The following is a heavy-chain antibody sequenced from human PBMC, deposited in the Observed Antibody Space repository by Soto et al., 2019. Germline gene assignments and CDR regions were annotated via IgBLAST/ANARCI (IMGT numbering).Heavy chain of an antibody. V-gene: IGHV4-30-4*01. Sequence: KTSETLSLTCTVSGGSISSGDYYWSWIRQPPGKGLEWIGYIYYSGSTYYNPSLKSRVTISVDTSKNQFSLKLSSVTAADTAMYYCASERFWSGYRDYYYYYGMDVWGQGTTVTVSS. CDR2: IYYSGST. CDR1: GGSISSGDYY. D-gene: IGHD3-3*01. J-gene: IGHJ6*02. CDR3: ASERFWSGYRDYYYYYGMDV.